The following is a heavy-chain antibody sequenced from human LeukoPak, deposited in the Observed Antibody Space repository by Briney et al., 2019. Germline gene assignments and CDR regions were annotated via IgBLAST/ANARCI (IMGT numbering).Heavy chain of an antibody. V-gene: IGHV1-3*01. Sequence: ASVKVSCKASGYTFTSFAMHWVRQAPGQRLEWMGWINAGNGNTKYLQKFQDRVTFTRDTSASTAYMELSSLRSEDTAVYYCVSADYGDYWGQGTLVTVSS. CDR2: INAGNGNT. CDR1: GYTFTSFA. CDR3: VSADYGDY. J-gene: IGHJ4*02.